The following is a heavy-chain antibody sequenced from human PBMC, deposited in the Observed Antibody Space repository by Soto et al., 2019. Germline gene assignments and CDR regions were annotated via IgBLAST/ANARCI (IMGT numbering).Heavy chain of an antibody. CDR1: GYTFTSYA. J-gene: IGHJ4*02. Sequence: ASVKVSCKASGYTFTSYAMHWVRQAPGQRLEWMGWINAGNGNTKYSQKFQGRVTITRDTSASTAYMELSSLRSEDTAVYYCARGTPLRIAVAGTGDYWGQGTLVTVSS. D-gene: IGHD6-19*01. V-gene: IGHV1-3*01. CDR3: ARGTPLRIAVAGTGDY. CDR2: INAGNGNT.